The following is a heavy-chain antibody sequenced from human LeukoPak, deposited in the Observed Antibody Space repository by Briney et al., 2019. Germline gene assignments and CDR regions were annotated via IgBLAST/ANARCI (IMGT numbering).Heavy chain of an antibody. CDR2: ISSNGGST. V-gene: IGHV3-64*01. Sequence: GGSLRLSCAASGFTFSSYAMHWVRQAPGKGLEYVSAISSNGGSTYYANSVKGRFTISRDNSKNTLYLQTGSLRAEDMAVYYCARETVTGTTDYWGQGTLVTVSS. J-gene: IGHJ4*02. CDR3: ARETVTGTTDY. D-gene: IGHD1-7*01. CDR1: GFTFSSYA.